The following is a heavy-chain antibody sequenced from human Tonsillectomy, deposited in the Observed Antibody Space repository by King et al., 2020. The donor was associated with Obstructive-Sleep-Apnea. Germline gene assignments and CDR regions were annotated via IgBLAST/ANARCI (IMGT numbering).Heavy chain of an antibody. D-gene: IGHD2-2*01. J-gene: IGHJ6*02. Sequence: VQLVESGGGVVQPGRSLRLSCAASGFTFINYGMHWVRQAPGKGLEWVAFIRYDGSNQYYADSVKGRFTISRDNSKNTLYLQMNSLRAGDTAVYYCAKAGDIVVVPAAMMLPYYYYGMDVWGQGTTVTVSS. CDR3: AKAGDIVVVPAAMMLPYYYYGMDV. CDR2: IRYDGSNQ. CDR1: GFTFINYG. V-gene: IGHV3-30*02.